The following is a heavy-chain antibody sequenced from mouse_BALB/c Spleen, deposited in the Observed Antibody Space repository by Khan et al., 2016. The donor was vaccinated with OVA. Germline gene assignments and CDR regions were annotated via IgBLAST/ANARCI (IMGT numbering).Heavy chain of an antibody. CDR2: VSTGGSYT. CDR1: GFTFSTYG. Sequence: EVELVESGGDLVKPGGSLKLSCAASGFTFSTYGMSWVRQTPDNRLVWVATVSTGGSYTYYPDSVKGRFTISRDNAKNTLYLQMSSLKSEDTAMFYCARLAYNYDGEEFAYWGQGTLVTVSA. J-gene: IGHJ3*01. V-gene: IGHV5-6*01. D-gene: IGHD2-13*01. CDR3: ARLAYNYDGEEFAY.